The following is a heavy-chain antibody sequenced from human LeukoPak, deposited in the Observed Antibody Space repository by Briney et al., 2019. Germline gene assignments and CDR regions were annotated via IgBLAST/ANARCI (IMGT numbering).Heavy chain of an antibody. CDR1: GFTFTSYA. J-gene: IGHJ4*02. CDR3: AKGSSSSCECSYVDY. D-gene: IGHD2-2*01. V-gene: IGHV3-23*01. Sequence: PRGSLRLSCAASGFTFTSYAMSWVRHAPGEGLEWVSAISGSGGSTYYAGSVKGRFTISRDNSNNKLILQMNSVRAEDTAVYYCAKGSSSSCECSYVDYWGRGTLVTVSS. CDR2: ISGSGGST.